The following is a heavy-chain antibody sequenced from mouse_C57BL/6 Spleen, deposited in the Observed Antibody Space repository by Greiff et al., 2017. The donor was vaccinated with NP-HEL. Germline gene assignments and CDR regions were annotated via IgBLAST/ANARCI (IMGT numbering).Heavy chain of an antibody. CDR2: IHPNSGST. CDR3: ARSPPGYYYDY. D-gene: IGHD2-2*01. Sequence: QVQLQQPGAELVKPGASVKLSCKASGYTFTSYWMHWVKQRPGQGLEWIGMIHPNSGSTNYNEKFKSKATLTVDKSSSTAYMQLSSLTSEDSAVYYCARSPPGYYYDYWGQGTTLTVSS. CDR1: GYTFTSYW. V-gene: IGHV1-64*01. J-gene: IGHJ2*01.